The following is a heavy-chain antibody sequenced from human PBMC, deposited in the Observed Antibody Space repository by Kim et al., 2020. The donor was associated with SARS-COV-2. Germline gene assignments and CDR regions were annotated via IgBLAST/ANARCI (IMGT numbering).Heavy chain of an antibody. D-gene: IGHD1-7*01. J-gene: IGHJ4*02. CDR2: IYYSGST. CDR1: GGSISSGGYY. Sequence: SETLSLTCTVSGGSISSGGYYWSWIRQHPGKGLEWIGYIYYSGSTYYNPSLKSRVTISVDTSKNQFSLKLSSVTAADTAVYYCARGLALRGWAHFDYWGQGTLVTVSS. CDR3: ARGLALRGWAHFDY. V-gene: IGHV4-31*03.